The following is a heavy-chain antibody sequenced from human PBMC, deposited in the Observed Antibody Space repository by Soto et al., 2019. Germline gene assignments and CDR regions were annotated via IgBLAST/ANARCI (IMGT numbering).Heavy chain of an antibody. D-gene: IGHD3-22*01. J-gene: IGHJ6*02. Sequence: GASVKVSCKASGYTFTIFDINWVRQATGQGLEWMGIINPSGGSTSYAQKFQGRVTMTRDTSTSTVYMELSSLRSEDTAVYYCARVDRSDWGMDVWGQGTTVTVSS. CDR2: INPSGGST. V-gene: IGHV1-46*01. CDR1: GYTFTIFD. CDR3: ARVDRSDWGMDV.